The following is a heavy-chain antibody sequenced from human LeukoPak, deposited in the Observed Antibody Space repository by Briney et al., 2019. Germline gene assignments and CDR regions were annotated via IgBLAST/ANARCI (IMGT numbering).Heavy chain of an antibody. J-gene: IGHJ4*02. CDR2: INPNSGGT. CDR1: GYTFTGYY. CDR3: ARVVPMVRGVIGPIPFDY. V-gene: IGHV1-2*02. Sequence: ASVKVSCKASGYTFTGYYIHWVTQAPGQGLEWMEWINPNSGGTNYAQNFQGGVTMPRDTSISTAYMEMSGLRSDDTAVYYCARVVPMVRGVIGPIPFDYWGQGTLVTVSS. D-gene: IGHD3-10*01.